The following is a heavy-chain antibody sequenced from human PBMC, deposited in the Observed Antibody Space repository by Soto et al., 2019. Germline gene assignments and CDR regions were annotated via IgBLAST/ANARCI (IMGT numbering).Heavy chain of an antibody. CDR1: GYTFTSYG. J-gene: IGHJ6*02. V-gene: IGHV1-18*01. CDR3: ARSIRAAVAGFYGMDV. Sequence: GSVKVSCKASGYTFTSYGISWVRQAPGQGLEWMGWISAYNGNTNYAQKLQGRVTMTTDTSTSTAYMELRSLRSDDTAVYYCARSIRAAVAGFYGMDVWGQGTTVTVSS. CDR2: ISAYNGNT. D-gene: IGHD6-19*01.